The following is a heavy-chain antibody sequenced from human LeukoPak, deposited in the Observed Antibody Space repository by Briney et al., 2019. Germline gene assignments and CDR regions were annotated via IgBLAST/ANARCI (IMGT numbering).Heavy chain of an antibody. Sequence: CXXSXXXLXXSGVGVGWIRQPPGKALEWLALIYWNDDKRYNPSLKSRLTITKDTSKNHVVLTMTNMDPVDTATYYCAHNRYDLGFDYWGQGTLVTVSS. V-gene: IGHV2-5*01. CDR2: IYWNDDK. CDR1: XXXLXXSGVG. J-gene: IGHJ4*02. CDR3: AHNRYDLGFDY. D-gene: IGHD5-12*01.